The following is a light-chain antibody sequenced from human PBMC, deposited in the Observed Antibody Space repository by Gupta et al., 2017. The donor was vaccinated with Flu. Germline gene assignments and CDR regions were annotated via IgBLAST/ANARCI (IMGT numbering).Light chain of an antibody. Sequence: EIVLTQSPGTLSLSPGERATLSCRASQSVGTYLAWYQQKPGQTPRLLIYDASHRATGNPARFSGSGYGKYFTLTISSLEPEHFAVYYCQKRSNWPPYTFGQGTMLEI. J-gene: IGKJ2*01. CDR1: QSVGTY. V-gene: IGKV3-11*01. CDR2: DAS. CDR3: QKRSNWPPYT.